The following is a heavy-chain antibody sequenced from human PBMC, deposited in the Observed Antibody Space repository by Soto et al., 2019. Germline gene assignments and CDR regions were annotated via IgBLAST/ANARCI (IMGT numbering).Heavy chain of an antibody. CDR1: GFTFSSYA. CDR3: VTHSSGWYFDY. V-gene: IGHV3-64D*06. Sequence: EVQLVESGGGLVQPGGSPRLSCSASGFTFSSYAMHWVRQAPGKGLEYVSTISSNGGSTYYADSVKGRFTISRDNSKNTLYLQMSSLRAEDTAVYYCVTHSSGWYFDYWGQGTLVTVSS. J-gene: IGHJ4*02. D-gene: IGHD6-19*01. CDR2: ISSNGGST.